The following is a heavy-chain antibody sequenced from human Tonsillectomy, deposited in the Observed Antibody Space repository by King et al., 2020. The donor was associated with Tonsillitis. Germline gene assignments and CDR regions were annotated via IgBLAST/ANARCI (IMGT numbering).Heavy chain of an antibody. CDR3: ARRLYGPNGFDY. J-gene: IGHJ4*02. V-gene: IGHV4-59*01. CDR1: GVSISSYH. D-gene: IGHD3-10*01. CDR2: IYYRGST. Sequence: QLQESGPGLVKPSETLSLTCTVSGVSISSYHWSWIRQPPGKGLEWIGSIYYRGSTNYNPSLKSRVTISVDTSKNQFSLKLSSVTAADTAVHYCARRLYGPNGFDYWGQGTLVTVPS.